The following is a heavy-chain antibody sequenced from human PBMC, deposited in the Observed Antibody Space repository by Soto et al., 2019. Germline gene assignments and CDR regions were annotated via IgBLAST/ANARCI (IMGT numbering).Heavy chain of an antibody. Sequence: GGSLRLSCAASGFTFSSYGMHWVRQAPGKGLEWVAVIWYDGSNKYYADSVKGRFTISRDNSKNTLYLQMNSLRAEDTAVYYCARDHGTTLLDYWGQGTLVTVSS. CDR1: GFTFSSYG. D-gene: IGHD1-1*01. V-gene: IGHV3-33*08. CDR2: IWYDGSNK. J-gene: IGHJ4*02. CDR3: ARDHGTTLLDY.